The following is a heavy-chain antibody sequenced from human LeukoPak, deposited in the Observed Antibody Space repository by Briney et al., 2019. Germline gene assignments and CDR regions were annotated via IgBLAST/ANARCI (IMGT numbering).Heavy chain of an antibody. D-gene: IGHD4-17*01. Sequence: AGRSLRLSCAVSGFTFSRYSMNWVREAAGQRVEWVSSISSSSRYISYADSVTGRFTISRDNAKNSLYLQMDSLRAEDTAVYYCARGYGDYDFDYWGQGTLVTVSS. V-gene: IGHV3-21*01. J-gene: IGHJ4*02. CDR3: ARGYGDYDFDY. CDR1: GFTFSRYS. CDR2: ISSSSRYI.